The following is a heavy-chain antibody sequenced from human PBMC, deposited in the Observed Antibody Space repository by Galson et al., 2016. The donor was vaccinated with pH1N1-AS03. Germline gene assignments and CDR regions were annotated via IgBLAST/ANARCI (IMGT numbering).Heavy chain of an antibody. D-gene: IGHD4-23*01. J-gene: IGHJ4*02. Sequence: SLRLSCAASGFTFSTYAMSWVRQAQGMGLEWVSSISASGGDTYYADSVKGRFTISRDNSRITVSLQMNSLRDDDTAVYYCVRRSPWATVGTYYFDYWGQGTLVTVSS. CDR3: VRRSPWATVGTYYFDY. CDR2: ISASGGDT. V-gene: IGHV3-23*01. CDR1: GFTFSTYA.